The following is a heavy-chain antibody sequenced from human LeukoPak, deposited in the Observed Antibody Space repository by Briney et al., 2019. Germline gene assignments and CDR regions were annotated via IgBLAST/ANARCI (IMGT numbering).Heavy chain of an antibody. CDR3: ARGPDIVVVVAATAEYFQH. Sequence: GGSLRLSCAASGFTFSSYSMNWVRQAPGKGLEWVSYISSSSSTIYYADSVKGRFTISRDNAKNSLYLQMNSLRAEDTAVYYCARGPDIVVVVAATAEYFQHWGQGTLVTVSS. CDR2: ISSSSSTI. D-gene: IGHD2-15*01. CDR1: GFTFSSYS. J-gene: IGHJ1*01. V-gene: IGHV3-48*04.